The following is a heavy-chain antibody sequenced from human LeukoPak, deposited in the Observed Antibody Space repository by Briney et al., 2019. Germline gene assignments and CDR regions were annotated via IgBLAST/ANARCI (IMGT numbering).Heavy chain of an antibody. CDR3: ARNYDSSGYTTFGY. CDR1: GGSISSYY. J-gene: IGHJ4*02. CDR2: MYYSGST. V-gene: IGHV4-59*01. Sequence: SETLSLTCTVSGGSISSYYWSCVRQPPGKGLEWMGYMYYSGSTNYNPSLKSRVTISVDTSKNKFSLKLSSVTAADTAIYYCARNYDSSGYTTFGYWGQGTLVTVSS. D-gene: IGHD3-22*01.